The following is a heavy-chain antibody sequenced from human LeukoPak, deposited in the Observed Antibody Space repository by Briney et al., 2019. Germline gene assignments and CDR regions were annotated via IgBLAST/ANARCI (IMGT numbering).Heavy chain of an antibody. CDR2: IIPIFGTA. D-gene: IGHD3-22*01. CDR1: GGTFSSYA. V-gene: IGHV1-69*05. CDR3: ARGYYDSSGTDY. J-gene: IGHJ4*02. Sequence: SVKVSCKASGGTFSSYAISWVRQAPGQGLEWMGRIIPIFGTANYAQKFRGRVTITTDESTSTAYMELSSLRSEDTAVYYCARGYYDSSGTDYWGQGTLVTVSS.